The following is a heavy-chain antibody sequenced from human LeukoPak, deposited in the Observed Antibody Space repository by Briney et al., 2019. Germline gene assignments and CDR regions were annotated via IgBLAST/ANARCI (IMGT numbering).Heavy chain of an antibody. D-gene: IGHD6-19*01. J-gene: IGHJ3*02. CDR1: GFTVSSNY. V-gene: IGHV3-53*01. CDR3: ARGLYSSGWYPI. CDR2: IYSGGST. Sequence: GGSLRLSCAASGFTVSSNYMSWVRQAPGKGLEWVSVIYSGGSTYYADSVKGRFTISRDNSKNTLYPQMNSLRAEDTAVYYCARGLYSSGWYPIWGQGTMVTVSS.